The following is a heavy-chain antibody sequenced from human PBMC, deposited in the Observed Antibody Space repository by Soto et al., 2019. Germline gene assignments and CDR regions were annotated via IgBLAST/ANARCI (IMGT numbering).Heavy chain of an antibody. V-gene: IGHV4-38-2*02. J-gene: IGHJ4*02. CDR1: SDSISSYY. CDR2: IYHSGST. CDR3: ARVGGYYGSGSYYQRYFDY. Sequence: PSEILSLTCTVSSDSISSYYWGWIRQPPGKGLEWIGSIYHSGSTYYNPSLKSRVTISVDTSKNQFSLKLSSVTAADTAVYYCARVGGYYGSGSYYQRYFDYWGQGTLVTVSS. D-gene: IGHD3-10*01.